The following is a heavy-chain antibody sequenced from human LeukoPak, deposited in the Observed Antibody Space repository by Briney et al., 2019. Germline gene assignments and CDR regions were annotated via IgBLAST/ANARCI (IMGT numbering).Heavy chain of an antibody. CDR3: ARVVRGPSYDFWSGHTTHRENWFDP. V-gene: IGHV1-18*01. CDR1: GYTFTSYG. D-gene: IGHD3-3*01. CDR2: ISAYNGNT. J-gene: IGHJ5*02. Sequence: GASVKVSCKASGYTFTSYGISWVRQAPGQGLEWRGWISAYNGNTNYAQKLQGRVTMTTDTSTSTAYMELRSLRSDDTAVYYCARVVRGPSYDFWSGHTTHRENWFDPWGQGTLVTVSS.